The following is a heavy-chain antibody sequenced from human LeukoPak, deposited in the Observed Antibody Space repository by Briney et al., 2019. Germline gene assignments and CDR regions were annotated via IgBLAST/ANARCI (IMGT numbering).Heavy chain of an antibody. V-gene: IGHV3-23*01. J-gene: IGHJ6*02. CDR3: AKATARAYYYDSSGYPYYYYGMDV. CDR1: GFTLSSYA. D-gene: IGHD3-22*01. CDR2: ISGSGGST. Sequence: GGSLRLSCAASGFTLSSYAMGWVRQAPGKGLEWVSAISGSGGSTYYADSVKGRFTISRDNSKNTLYLQMNSLRAEDTAVYYCAKATARAYYYDSSGYPYYYYGMDVWGQGTTVTVSS.